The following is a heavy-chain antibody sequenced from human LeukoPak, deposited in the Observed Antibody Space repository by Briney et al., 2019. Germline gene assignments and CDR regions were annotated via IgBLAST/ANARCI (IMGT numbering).Heavy chain of an antibody. Sequence: GASVKVSCKASGGTFSSYAISWVRQAPGQGLEWMGGINPIIGTANYAQKFQGRVTITTDESTSTAYMELSSLRSEDTAVYYCASPPMSDVDIVAASVGYFDYWGQGTLVTVSS. CDR1: GGTFSSYA. J-gene: IGHJ4*02. CDR3: ASPPMSDVDIVAASVGYFDY. V-gene: IGHV1-69*05. CDR2: INPIIGTA. D-gene: IGHD5-12*01.